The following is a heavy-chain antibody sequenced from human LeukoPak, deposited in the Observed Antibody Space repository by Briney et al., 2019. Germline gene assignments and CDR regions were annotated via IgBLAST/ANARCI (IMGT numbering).Heavy chain of an antibody. Sequence: TGGSLRLSCAASGFTFSSYSMNWVRQAPGRGLEWVSSISSSSSYIYYADSVKGRFTISRDNAKNSLYLQMNSLRAEDTAVYYCARGEVTNDYYYYYGMGVWGQGTTVTVSS. CDR2: ISSSSSYI. CDR1: GFTFSSYS. D-gene: IGHD4-17*01. V-gene: IGHV3-21*01. CDR3: ARGEVTNDYYYYYGMGV. J-gene: IGHJ6*02.